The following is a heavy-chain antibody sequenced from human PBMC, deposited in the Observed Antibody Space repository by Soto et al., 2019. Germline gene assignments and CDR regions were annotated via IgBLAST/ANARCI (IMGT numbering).Heavy chain of an antibody. CDR2: ISGNGGST. Sequence: EVQLLDSGGGLVQPGGSLRLSCAASGFTFSNYAMSWVRQAPGKGPEWVSTISGNGGSTYYADSVKGRFTISRDNSKNMLFLQINSLRDDDSAVYYCAKRPASIITFDYWGQGTPVTVSS. D-gene: IGHD2-2*01. CDR1: GFTFSNYA. J-gene: IGHJ4*02. CDR3: AKRPASIITFDY. V-gene: IGHV3-23*01.